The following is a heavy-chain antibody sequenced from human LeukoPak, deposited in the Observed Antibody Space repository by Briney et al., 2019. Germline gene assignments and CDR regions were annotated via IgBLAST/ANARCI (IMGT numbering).Heavy chain of an antibody. CDR2: IYYSGST. CDR3: ARTGYSSTWSPLNHFDY. J-gene: IGHJ4*02. Sequence: SETLSLTCTVSGGSISSSSDYWGWIRQPPGKGLEWIGSIYYSGSTYYNPSLKSRVAISVDTSKSQFSLRLSSVTAADTAVYYCARTGYSSTWSPLNHFDYWGQGLLVTVST. D-gene: IGHD6-13*01. V-gene: IGHV4-39*07. CDR1: GGSISSSSDY.